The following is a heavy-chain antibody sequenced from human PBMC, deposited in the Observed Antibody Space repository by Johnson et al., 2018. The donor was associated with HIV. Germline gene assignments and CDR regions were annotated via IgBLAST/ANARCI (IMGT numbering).Heavy chain of an antibody. Sequence: EVQLVESGGGLVQPGRSLRLSCAASGFTFDDYAMHWVRQAPGKGLEWVSGISWNSGSIGYADSVKGRFTISRDNAKNSLYLQMNSLRAEDTALYYCAKVRAAYSSSSPAAFDIWGQGTMVTVSS. D-gene: IGHD6-6*01. CDR2: ISWNSGSI. CDR1: GFTFDDYA. J-gene: IGHJ3*02. CDR3: AKVRAAYSSSSPAAFDI. V-gene: IGHV3-9*01.